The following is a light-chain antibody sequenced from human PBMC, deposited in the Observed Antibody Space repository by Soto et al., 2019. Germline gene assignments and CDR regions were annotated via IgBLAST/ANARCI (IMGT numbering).Light chain of an antibody. V-gene: IGLV4-69*01. J-gene: IGLJ7*01. CDR3: QTWGTGSAIVV. CDR2: VNSGGSH. CDR1: SGHSNYA. Sequence: QSVLTQSPSASASLGASVKLTCTLSSGHSNYAIAWHQQQPEKGPRYLMKVNSGGSHIKGDGIPDRFSCSSSGAERYLFISSLQSEDEADYYCQTWGTGSAIVVFGGGAQLTVL.